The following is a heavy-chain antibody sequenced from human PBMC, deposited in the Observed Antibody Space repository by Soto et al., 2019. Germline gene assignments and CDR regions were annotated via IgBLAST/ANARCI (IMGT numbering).Heavy chain of an antibody. D-gene: IGHD6-19*01. V-gene: IGHV3-33*01. CDR1: GFTFSSYG. J-gene: IGHJ4*02. CDR2: IWYDGSNK. CDR3: ARGPNSSGWYYFDY. Sequence: TGGSLRLSCAASGFTFSSYGMHWVRQAPGKGLEWVAVIWYDGSNKYYADSVKGRFTISRDNSKNTLYLQMNSLRAEDTAVYYCARGPNSSGWYYFDYWGQGTLVTVSS.